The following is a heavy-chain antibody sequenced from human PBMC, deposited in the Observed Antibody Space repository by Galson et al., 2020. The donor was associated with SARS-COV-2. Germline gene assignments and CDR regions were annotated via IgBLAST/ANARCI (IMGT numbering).Heavy chain of an antibody. D-gene: IGHD6-19*01. J-gene: IGHJ4*02. CDR3: AKDPAPPGTIGWYPHGDFDS. CDR2: ISASGRTT. CDR1: GFTFSDYA. Sequence: GESLKISCAASGFTFSDYAMSWVRQAPGKGLEWVSAISASGRTTYYAESVKGRFTISRDNSKNTLYLQMNSLRAEDTAAYFCAKDPAPPGTIGWYPHGDFDSWGQGNLVTVSS. V-gene: IGHV3-23*01.